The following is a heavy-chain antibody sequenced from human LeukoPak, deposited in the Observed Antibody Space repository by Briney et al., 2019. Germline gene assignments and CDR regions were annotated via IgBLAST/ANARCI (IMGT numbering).Heavy chain of an antibody. Sequence: ASVKVSCKASGFTFTGYYMHWVRQAPGQGLEWMGWINPNSGGTSYAQKFQGRVTMTRDTSITTAYMELTSLRSDDTAVYYCARDLFYSVSGTYYNVGRVFNYWGQGTLVTVSS. J-gene: IGHJ4*02. CDR1: GFTFTGYY. D-gene: IGHD3-10*01. CDR3: ARDLFYSVSGTYYNVGRVFNY. CDR2: INPNSGGT. V-gene: IGHV1-2*02.